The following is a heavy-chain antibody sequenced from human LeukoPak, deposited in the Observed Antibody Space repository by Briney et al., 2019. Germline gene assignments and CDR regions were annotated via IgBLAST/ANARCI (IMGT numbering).Heavy chain of an antibody. CDR1: GGSISSGDYY. CDR3: ARVSSGGVVAH. V-gene: IGHV4-30-4*01. Sequence: PSETLSLTCTVSGGSISSGDYYWSWIRQPPGKGLEWIGYIYYSGSTYYNPSLKSRVTISVDTSKNQFSLKLGSVTAADTAVYYCARVSSGGVVAHWGQGTLVTVSS. CDR2: IYYSGST. J-gene: IGHJ4*02. D-gene: IGHD2-15*01.